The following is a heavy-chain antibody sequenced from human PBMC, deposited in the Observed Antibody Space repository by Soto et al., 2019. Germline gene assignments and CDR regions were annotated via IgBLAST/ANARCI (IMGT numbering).Heavy chain of an antibody. Sequence: ASVKVSCKASGYTLTSYYMRWVRQAPGQGLEWMGIINPSGGSTSYAQKFQGRVTMTRDTSTSTVYMELSSLRSEDTAVYYCARSIAARPDSDPFDYWGQGTLVTVSS. CDR2: INPSGGST. CDR1: GYTLTSYY. V-gene: IGHV1-46*01. J-gene: IGHJ4*02. D-gene: IGHD6-6*01. CDR3: ARSIAARPDSDPFDY.